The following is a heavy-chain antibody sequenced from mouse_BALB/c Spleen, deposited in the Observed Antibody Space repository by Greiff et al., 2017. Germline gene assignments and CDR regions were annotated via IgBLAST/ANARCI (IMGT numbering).Heavy chain of an antibody. V-gene: IGHV5-12-2*01. Sequence: EVHLVESGGGLVQPGGSLKLSCAASGFTFSSYTMSWVRQTPEKRLEWVAYISNGGGSTYYPDTVKGRFTISRDNAKNTLYLQMSSLKSEDTAMYYCAREGMGPYFDYWGQGTTLTVSS. CDR1: GFTFSSYT. D-gene: IGHD2-3*01. J-gene: IGHJ2*01. CDR2: ISNGGGST. CDR3: AREGMGPYFDY.